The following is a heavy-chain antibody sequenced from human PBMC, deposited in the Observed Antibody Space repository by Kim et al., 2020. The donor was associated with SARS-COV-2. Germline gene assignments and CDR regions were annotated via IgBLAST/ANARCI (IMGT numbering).Heavy chain of an antibody. D-gene: IGHD3-9*01. V-gene: IGHV4-39*01. Sequence: SVKSRVTISVDTSKNQFSLKLSSVTAADTAVYYCARQDDILTGYPDWFDPWGQGTLVTVSS. CDR3: ARQDDILTGYPDWFDP. J-gene: IGHJ5*02.